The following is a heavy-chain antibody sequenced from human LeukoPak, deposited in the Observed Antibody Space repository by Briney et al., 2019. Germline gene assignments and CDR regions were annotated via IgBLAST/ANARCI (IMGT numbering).Heavy chain of an antibody. J-gene: IGHJ4*02. V-gene: IGHV4-59*08. D-gene: IGHD6-13*01. CDR1: GGSISSYY. Sequence: PSETLSLTCTVSGGSISSYYWSWIRQPPGKGLEWIGYIYYSGSTNYNPSLKSRVTISVDTSKNQFSLKLSSVTAADTAVYYCASFRHSSRDYWGQGTLVTVSS. CDR3: ASFRHSSRDY. CDR2: IYYSGST.